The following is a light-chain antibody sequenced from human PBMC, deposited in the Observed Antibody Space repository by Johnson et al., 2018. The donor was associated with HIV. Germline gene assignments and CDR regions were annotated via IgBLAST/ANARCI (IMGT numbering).Light chain of an antibody. Sequence: QSVLTQSPSVSAAPGQKVTISCSGSSSNIGNNYVSWYQQLPGTAPKLLIYENNMRPSGIPDRFSGSKSGTSATLGITGLQTGDEADYYCGTWDSSLLYVFGTGTKVTVL. CDR1: SSNIGNNY. V-gene: IGLV1-51*02. J-gene: IGLJ1*01. CDR2: ENN. CDR3: GTWDSSLLYV.